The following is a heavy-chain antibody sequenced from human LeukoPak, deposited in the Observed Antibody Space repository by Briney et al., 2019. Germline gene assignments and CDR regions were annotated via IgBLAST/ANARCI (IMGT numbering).Heavy chain of an antibody. CDR2: IFASGNI. CDR1: GASISSDY. CDR3: GRYTVSLRAFDI. Sequence: SETLSLTCTVSGASISSDYWSWIRQPAGKGLEWIGHIFASGNIIFNPSLKGRLTMSIDTPNNQFSLRLQSVTAADTAVYYCGRYTVSLRAFDIWGQGTMVAVSS. V-gene: IGHV4-4*07. J-gene: IGHJ3*02. D-gene: IGHD2-2*02.